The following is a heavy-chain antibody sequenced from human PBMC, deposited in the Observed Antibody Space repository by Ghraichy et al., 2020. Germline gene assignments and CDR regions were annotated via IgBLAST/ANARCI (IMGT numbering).Heavy chain of an antibody. CDR3: AREPRVLRPFDI. Sequence: SVKVSCKASGGTFSSYAISWVRQAPGQGLEWMGGIIPIFGTANYAQKFQGRVTITADESTSTAYMELSSLRSEDTAVYYCAREPRVLRPFDIWGQGTMVTVSS. CDR1: GGTFSSYA. D-gene: IGHD2-8*02. J-gene: IGHJ3*02. V-gene: IGHV1-69*13. CDR2: IIPIFGTA.